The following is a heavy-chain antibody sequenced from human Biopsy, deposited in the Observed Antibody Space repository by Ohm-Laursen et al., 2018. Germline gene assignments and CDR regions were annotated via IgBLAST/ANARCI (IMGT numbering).Heavy chain of an antibody. CDR3: ARDWGGDYGGNIDYYYFYGMDV. J-gene: IGHJ6*02. CDR2: ISRSGSII. Sequence: GSLRLSCSASGFHFSDYYMSWIRQAPGQGLEWLSYISRSGSIIDYADSVKGRFTISRDNAQNTLYLQMNSLRADDTAVYYCARDWGGDYGGNIDYYYFYGMDVWGQGTTVTVSS. CDR1: GFHFSDYY. D-gene: IGHD4-23*01. V-gene: IGHV3-11*01.